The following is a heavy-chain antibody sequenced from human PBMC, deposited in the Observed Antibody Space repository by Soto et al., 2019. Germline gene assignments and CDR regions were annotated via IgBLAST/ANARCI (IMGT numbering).Heavy chain of an antibody. CDR3: ASRTPALNSFNI. CDR1: GGSISNYY. CDR2: MYYTGST. V-gene: IGHV4-59*01. J-gene: IGHJ3*02. Sequence: PSETLSLTCTVSGGSISNYYWSWMRQAPGKGLEWIGYMYYTGSTNYNPSLKSRVTISVDTSKKQLSLKLSSVTATDTAVYYCASRTPALNSFNIWGQGTMVTVSS.